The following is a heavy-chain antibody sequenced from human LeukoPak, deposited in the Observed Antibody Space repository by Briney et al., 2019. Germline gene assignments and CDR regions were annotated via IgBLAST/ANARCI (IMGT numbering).Heavy chain of an antibody. D-gene: IGHD4-17*01. V-gene: IGHV3-23*01. CDR2: ISDSGVRT. CDR3: AGRCIYPDYGRLDAFDI. J-gene: IGHJ3*02. Sequence: GGSLRLSCAASGFTFGSYTATLLRQARGGGVEWVSSISDSGVRTFYADAVKGRFTIYRDNTKDTLNLQMNSLRAEDTAVYFCAGRCIYPDYGRLDAFDIWGQGTMVTVSS. CDR1: GFTFGSYT.